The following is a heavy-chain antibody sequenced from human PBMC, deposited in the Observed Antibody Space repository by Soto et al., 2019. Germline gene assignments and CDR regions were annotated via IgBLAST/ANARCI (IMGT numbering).Heavy chain of an antibody. CDR3: ARDCSGGSCYSGAGYGMDV. D-gene: IGHD2-15*01. CDR2: IYYSGST. V-gene: IGHV4-31*03. Sequence: PSETLSLTCTVSCGSISSGGYYWSWIRQHPGKGLEWIGYIYYSGSTYYNPSLKSRVTISVDTSKNQFSLKLSSVTAADTAVYYCARDCSGGSCYSGAGYGMDVWGQGTTVTVSS. CDR1: CGSISSGGYY. J-gene: IGHJ6*02.